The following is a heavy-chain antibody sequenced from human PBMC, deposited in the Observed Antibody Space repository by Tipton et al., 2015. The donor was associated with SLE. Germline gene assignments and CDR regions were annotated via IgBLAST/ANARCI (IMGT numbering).Heavy chain of an antibody. CDR3: ARPDTAMVSRAFDI. CDR1: GGSISSYY. D-gene: IGHD5-18*01. J-gene: IGHJ3*02. V-gene: IGHV4-4*07. CDR2: IYTSGST. Sequence: TLSLTCTVSGGSISSYYWSWIRQPAGKGLEWIGRIYTSGSTNYNPSLKSRVTISVDTSKNQFSLKLSSVTAADTAVYYCARPDTAMVSRAFDIWGQGTMVTVSS.